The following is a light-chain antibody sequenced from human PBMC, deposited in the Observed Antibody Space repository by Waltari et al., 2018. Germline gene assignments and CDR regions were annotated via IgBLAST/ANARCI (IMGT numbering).Light chain of an antibody. V-gene: IGKV3-20*01. J-gene: IGKJ1*01. CDR1: QSVGRS. Sequence: EIVLTQSPGTLSLSPGDGATLSCRTSQSVGRSLAWYQQKRGQAPRLLIYGASSRATGSPDRFSGSGSGTDFSLTISRLEPEDFAVYYCQHYVTLPVTFGQGTKVEIK. CDR3: QHYVTLPVT. CDR2: GAS.